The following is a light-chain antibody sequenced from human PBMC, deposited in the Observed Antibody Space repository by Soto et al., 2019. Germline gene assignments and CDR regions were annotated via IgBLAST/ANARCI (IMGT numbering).Light chain of an antibody. Sequence: EIVLTQSPGTLSLSPGERATLSCRASQSVISSYLVWHQQKPGQAPRLLIYAASRRATGIPDRFSGSGSGTDFTLTISRLEPEDFAGYYCQQYGSSPWTFGQGTKVEIK. CDR3: QQYGSSPWT. CDR2: AAS. J-gene: IGKJ1*01. CDR1: QSVISSY. V-gene: IGKV3-20*01.